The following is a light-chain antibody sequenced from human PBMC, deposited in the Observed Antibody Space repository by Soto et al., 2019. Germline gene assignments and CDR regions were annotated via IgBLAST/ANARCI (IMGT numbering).Light chain of an antibody. CDR3: QQYKNWPPLT. Sequence: EIVMTQSPATLSVSRGERATLSCRASQSVSYDLAWYQQKPGQGPRLLIYGAFTRATGIPAGFSGSGSGTEFTLTISSLQSEDFGVYYCQQYKNWPPLTFGGGTKVEIK. J-gene: IGKJ4*01. V-gene: IGKV3-15*01. CDR2: GAF. CDR1: QSVSYD.